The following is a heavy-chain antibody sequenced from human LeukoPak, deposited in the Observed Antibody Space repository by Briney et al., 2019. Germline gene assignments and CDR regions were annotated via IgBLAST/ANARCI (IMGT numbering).Heavy chain of an antibody. J-gene: IGHJ5*02. CDR3: ARVLRGYSYGNNWFDP. Sequence: GASVKVSCKASGGTFSSYAISWVRQAPGQGLEWMGGIIPIFGTANYAQKFQGRVTITADKSTSTAYMELSSLRSDDTAVYYCARVLRGYSYGNNWFDPWGQGTLVTVSS. CDR1: GGTFSSYA. CDR2: IIPIFGTA. D-gene: IGHD5-18*01. V-gene: IGHV1-69*06.